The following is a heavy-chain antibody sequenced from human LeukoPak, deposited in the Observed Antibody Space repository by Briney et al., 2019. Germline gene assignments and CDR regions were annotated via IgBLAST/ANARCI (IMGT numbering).Heavy chain of an antibody. CDR3: ARVTPSGYYYYYGMDV. CDR1: GDSITAYY. CDR2: IHYTGKN. D-gene: IGHD1-14*01. J-gene: IGHJ6*02. Sequence: SETLSLTCTVSGDSITAYYWNWFRQPPGKGLPLIGYIHYTGKNFYNPSLKSRITMSVDTSKSQFSLKLSSVTAADTAVYYCARVTPSGYYYYYGMDVWGQGTTVTVSS. V-gene: IGHV4-59*01.